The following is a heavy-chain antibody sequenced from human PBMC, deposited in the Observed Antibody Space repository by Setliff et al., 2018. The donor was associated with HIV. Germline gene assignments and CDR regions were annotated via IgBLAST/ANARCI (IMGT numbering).Heavy chain of an antibody. CDR1: GGSISSYY. CDR2: IYYRGNT. CDR3: ARLFRFESSGYYSGLEY. V-gene: IGHV4-59*01. Sequence: PSETLSLTCTASGGSISSYYWSWIRQPPGKGLEWIGCIYYRGNTNYNPSLKSRVTISRDTSKKQFSLKLNSETAPHTALYSCARLFRFESSGYYSGLEYRGPGTLVTVSS. D-gene: IGHD3-22*01. J-gene: IGHJ4*02.